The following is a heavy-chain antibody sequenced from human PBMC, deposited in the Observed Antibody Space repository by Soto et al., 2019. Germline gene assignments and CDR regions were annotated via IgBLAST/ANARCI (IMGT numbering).Heavy chain of an antibody. Sequence: PGGSLRLSCAASGFTFIGSAMHWVRQASGKGLEWVGRIRSKANSYATAYAASVKGRFTISRDDSKNTAYLQMNSLKTEDTAVYYCTRRSSYDFWSGATHGNNAFDIWGQGTMVTVSS. CDR2: IRSKANSYAT. J-gene: IGHJ3*02. CDR1: GFTFIGSA. CDR3: TRRSSYDFWSGATHGNNAFDI. V-gene: IGHV3-73*01. D-gene: IGHD3-3*01.